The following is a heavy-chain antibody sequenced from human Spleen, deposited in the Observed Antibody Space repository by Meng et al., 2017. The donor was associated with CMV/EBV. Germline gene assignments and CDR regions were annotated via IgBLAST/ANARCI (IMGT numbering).Heavy chain of an antibody. CDR3: ARELQLKYYYYYGMDV. Sequence: ASVKVSCKASGYTFTGYYIHWVRQAPGQGLEWMGWINPNSGNTGYAQKFQGRVTMTRNTSISTAYMELSSLRSEDTAVYYCARELQLKYYYYYGMDVWGQGTTVTVSS. V-gene: IGHV1-8*02. D-gene: IGHD4-11*01. J-gene: IGHJ6*02. CDR1: GYTFTGYY. CDR2: INPNSGNT.